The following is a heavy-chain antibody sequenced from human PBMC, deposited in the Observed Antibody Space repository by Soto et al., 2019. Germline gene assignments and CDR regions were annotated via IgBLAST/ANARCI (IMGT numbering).Heavy chain of an antibody. CDR2: INAGNGNT. D-gene: IGHD1-26*01. V-gene: IGHV1-3*01. J-gene: IGHJ5*02. Sequence: ASVKVSCKASGYTFTIYAMHWVRQAPGQRLEWMGWINAGNGNTKYSQKFQGRVTITRDTSASTAYMELSSLRSEDTAVYYCARAPMGSWFDPWGQGTLVTVSS. CDR1: GYTFTIYA. CDR3: ARAPMGSWFDP.